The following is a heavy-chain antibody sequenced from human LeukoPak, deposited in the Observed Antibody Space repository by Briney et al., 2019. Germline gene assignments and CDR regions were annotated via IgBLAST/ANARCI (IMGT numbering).Heavy chain of an antibody. CDR3: ARVGRVTTPRYCDY. V-gene: IGHV3-48*02. Sequence: GGSLRLSCAVSGFTFSSYNMNWVRQAPGKGLEWVSYISSSSRTIYYADSVKGRFTISRDNAKNSLYLQMNSLRDEDTAVYYCARVGRVTTPRYCDYWGQGTLVTVSS. CDR2: ISSSSRTI. CDR1: GFTFSSYN. D-gene: IGHD4-17*01. J-gene: IGHJ4*02.